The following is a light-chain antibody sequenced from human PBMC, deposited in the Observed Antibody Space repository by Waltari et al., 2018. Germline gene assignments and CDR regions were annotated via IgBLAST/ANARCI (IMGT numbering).Light chain of an antibody. CDR1: QSVSNW. V-gene: IGKV1-5*03. CDR3: QHYNRYPWT. Sequence: DIQMTQSPSALSASVGDRVTITCRASQSVSNWLAWYQQKPGKAPKLLIYLASTLESGVPSRVSGSGSGTEFTLTISSLQPDDVATYFCQHYNRYPWTFGQGTKVEIK. CDR2: LAS. J-gene: IGKJ1*01.